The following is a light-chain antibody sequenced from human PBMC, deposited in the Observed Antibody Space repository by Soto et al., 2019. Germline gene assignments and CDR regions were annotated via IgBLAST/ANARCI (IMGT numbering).Light chain of an antibody. J-gene: IGKJ3*01. CDR2: AAS. CDR3: QQYYSYPF. Sequence: AIRMTQSPSSLSASTGDRVTITCRASQGISSYLAWYQQKPGKAPKLLIYAASTLQSGVPSRFSGSRSGTDFTLTISCLQSEDFATYYCQQYYSYPFFGPGTKVDIK. CDR1: QGISSY. V-gene: IGKV1-8*01.